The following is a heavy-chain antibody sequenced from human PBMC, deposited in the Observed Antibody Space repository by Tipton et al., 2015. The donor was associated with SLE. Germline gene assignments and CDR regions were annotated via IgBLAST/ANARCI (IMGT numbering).Heavy chain of an antibody. CDR1: GFTFGNFA. D-gene: IGHD6-13*01. CDR2: ISYDGTEK. V-gene: IGHV3-30*04. CDR3: ARGDSSSLVGFFRH. J-gene: IGHJ1*01. Sequence: SLRLSCAASGFTFGNFARHWVRQAPGKGLEWVAVISYDGTEKYYADSVKGRFTISRDYSRNTLYLQMNSLRGEDTAVFYCARGDSSSLVGFFRHWGQGTLVTVSA.